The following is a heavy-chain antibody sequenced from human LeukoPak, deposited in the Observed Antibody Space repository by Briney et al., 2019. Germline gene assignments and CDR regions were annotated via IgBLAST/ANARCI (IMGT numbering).Heavy chain of an antibody. CDR3: ARVVPGTGLFY. CDR1: GFTFSSYT. CDR2: ISSSSSHI. Sequence: GGSLRLSCAASGFTFSSYTMNWVRQAPGKGLEWVSSISSSSSHIYYADSVKGRFTISRDNAKNSLYLQMNSLRAEDTAVYYCARVVPGTGLFYWGQGTLVTVSS. V-gene: IGHV3-21*01. D-gene: IGHD2-8*02. J-gene: IGHJ4*02.